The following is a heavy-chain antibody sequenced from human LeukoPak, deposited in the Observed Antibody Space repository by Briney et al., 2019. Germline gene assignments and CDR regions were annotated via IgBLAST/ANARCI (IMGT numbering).Heavy chain of an antibody. CDR2: IYTSGST. J-gene: IGHJ4*02. CDR3: ARLAYYYDSSGYYDY. Sequence: PSETLSLTCTVSGGSISSYYWSWIRQPAGKGLEWIGRIYTSGSTNYNPSLKSRVTMSVDTSKNQFSLKLSSVTAADTAVYYCARLAYYYDSSGYYDYWGQGTLVTVSS. CDR1: GGSISSYY. D-gene: IGHD3-22*01. V-gene: IGHV4-4*07.